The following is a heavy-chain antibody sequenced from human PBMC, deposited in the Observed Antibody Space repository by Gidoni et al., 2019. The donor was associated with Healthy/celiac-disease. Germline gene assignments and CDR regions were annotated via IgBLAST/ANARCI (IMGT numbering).Heavy chain of an antibody. J-gene: IGHJ6*02. CDR2: INYSGST. D-gene: IGHD3-10*01. V-gene: IGHV4-34*01. CDR3: ARGGSRRYYYYGMDV. Sequence: QVQPQPWGAGLFTPSETLSLTCAVYGGSFIGYYWSWIRQPPGKGREWIAEINYSGSTNYNASIKSRVAISVDTSKNQFSLKLISVTAADAAVYYCARGGSRRYYYYGMDVWGQGTTVTVSS. CDR1: GGSFIGYY.